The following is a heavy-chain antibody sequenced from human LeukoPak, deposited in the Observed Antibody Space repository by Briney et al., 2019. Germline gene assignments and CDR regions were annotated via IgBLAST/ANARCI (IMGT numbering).Heavy chain of an antibody. CDR3: ASGRGSYSPDY. CDR2: LSSSGNA. J-gene: IGHJ4*02. CDR1: GXSFSDHE. V-gene: IGHV3-48*03. Sequence: PGGSLRLSCAASGXSFSDHEMNWVRQAPGKGQEWVSYLSSSGNAYYADSVKGRFTISRDNSKNSLYLQMTSLRADDTAVYYCASGRGSYSPDYWGQGTLVTVSS. D-gene: IGHD1-26*01.